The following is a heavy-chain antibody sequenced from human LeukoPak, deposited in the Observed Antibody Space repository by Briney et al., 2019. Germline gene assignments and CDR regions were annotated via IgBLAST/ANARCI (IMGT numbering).Heavy chain of an antibody. CDR1: GFTFSSYG. D-gene: IGHD3-9*01. CDR2: ISSSSSTI. CDR3: TRVLRFFDWAFVSDS. V-gene: IGHV3-48*04. Sequence: GGSLRLSCAASGFTFSSYGMHWVRQAPGKGLEWVSYISSSSSTIYYADSVKGRFTISRDNAKNSLYLQMNSLRAEDSAVYYCTRVLRFFDWAFVSDSWGQGTLVTVSS. J-gene: IGHJ4*02.